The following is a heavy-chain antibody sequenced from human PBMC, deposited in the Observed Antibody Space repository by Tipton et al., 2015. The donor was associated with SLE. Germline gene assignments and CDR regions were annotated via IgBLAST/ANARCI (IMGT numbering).Heavy chain of an antibody. CDR2: IYYSGST. Sequence: TLSLTCNVSGGSNSSSSYYWGWIRQPPGKGLEWIGSIYYSGSTYYNPSLKSRVTISVDTSKNPFSLKLSSVTAADTAVYYCARRGISRAFDIWGQGTMVTVSS. J-gene: IGHJ3*02. CDR1: GGSNSSSSYY. CDR3: ARRGISRAFDI. D-gene: IGHD2-15*01. V-gene: IGHV4-39*01.